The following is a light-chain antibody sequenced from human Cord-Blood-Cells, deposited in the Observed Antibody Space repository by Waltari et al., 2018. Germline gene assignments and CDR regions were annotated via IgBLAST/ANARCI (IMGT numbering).Light chain of an antibody. Sequence: QSALTQPPSASGSPGQSVTISCTGTSSDVGGYNYVSWYQQHPGKAPKLMIYEVSKRPSGVPLRFSGSKSGNTASLAVSGLQAEDEADYYCSSYAGSNKVFGGGTKLTVL. CDR3: SSYAGSNKV. CDR2: EVS. V-gene: IGLV2-8*01. J-gene: IGLJ2*01. CDR1: SSDVGGYNY.